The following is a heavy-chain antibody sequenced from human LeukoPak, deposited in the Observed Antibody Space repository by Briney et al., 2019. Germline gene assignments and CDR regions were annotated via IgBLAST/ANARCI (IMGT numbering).Heavy chain of an antibody. CDR1: GFTLRNYW. Sequence: QTGGSLRLSCAASGFTLRNYWMHWVRQPPGKGLVWVSHINGDGSNTGYADSVKGRFTISRDNAKNSLYLQMNSLRAEDTAVYYCARTTGFDYWGQGTLVTVSS. J-gene: IGHJ4*02. D-gene: IGHD1-1*01. CDR2: INGDGSNT. V-gene: IGHV3-74*01. CDR3: ARTTGFDY.